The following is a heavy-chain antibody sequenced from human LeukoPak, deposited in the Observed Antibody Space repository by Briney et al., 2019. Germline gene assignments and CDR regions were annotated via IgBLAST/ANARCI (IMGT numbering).Heavy chain of an antibody. J-gene: IGHJ4*02. CDR2: LTPMFAVA. CDR3: ARDLVVGGPLWFGELFPPGGDY. V-gene: IGHV1-69*05. D-gene: IGHD3-10*01. CDR1: GDTFSTFT. Sequence: SVKVSCKASGDTFSTFTVSWVRQAPGQGLEWMGGLTPMFAVANYARKFQGRVTITTDESTTTAYMELSNLKSDDTAVYYCARDLVVGGPLWFGELFPPGGDYWGQGTLVTVSS.